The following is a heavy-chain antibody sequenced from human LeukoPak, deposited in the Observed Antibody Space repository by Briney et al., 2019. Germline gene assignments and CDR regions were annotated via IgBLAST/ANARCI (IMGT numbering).Heavy chain of an antibody. V-gene: IGHV3-23*01. Sequence: PGGSLRLSCAASGFTFSSYAMSWVRQAPGKGLEWVSVISGSGGSTYHADSVKGRFTISRDNSKNTLYLQMNSLIAEDPAVSYRAKKMSGYYSFDYWGQGTLVTVSS. CDR2: ISGSGGST. J-gene: IGHJ4*02. CDR1: GFTFSSYA. CDR3: AKKMSGYYSFDY. D-gene: IGHD3-3*01.